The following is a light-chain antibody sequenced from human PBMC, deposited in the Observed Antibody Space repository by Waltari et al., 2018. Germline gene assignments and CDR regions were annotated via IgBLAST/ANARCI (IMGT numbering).Light chain of an antibody. CDR2: GNS. V-gene: IGLV1-40*01. Sequence: QSVLTQPPSVSAAPGQRVTISRTGSRSNIRAGYDVHWDQQLPGTAPKLLIYGNSNRPSGVPDRFTGSKSGTSASLAITGLQAEDEADYYCQSYDSSLSGPVVFGGGTKLTVL. CDR1: RSNIRAGYD. J-gene: IGLJ2*01. CDR3: QSYDSSLSGPVV.